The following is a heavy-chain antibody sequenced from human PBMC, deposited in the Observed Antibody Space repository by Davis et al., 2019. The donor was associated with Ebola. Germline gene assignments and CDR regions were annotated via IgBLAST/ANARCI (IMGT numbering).Heavy chain of an antibody. CDR2: ISWDSGTV. Sequence: SLKISCAASGFTFSLYSMNWVRQSPGRGLEWVSGISWDSGTVLYAESVEGRFTISRDNAGNSLYLEMNSLRPEDTALYYCAKDVYADIGHGLEAWGQGTTVTVSS. J-gene: IGHJ6*02. D-gene: IGHD3-16*01. CDR3: AKDVYADIGHGLEA. V-gene: IGHV3-9*01. CDR1: GFTFSLYS.